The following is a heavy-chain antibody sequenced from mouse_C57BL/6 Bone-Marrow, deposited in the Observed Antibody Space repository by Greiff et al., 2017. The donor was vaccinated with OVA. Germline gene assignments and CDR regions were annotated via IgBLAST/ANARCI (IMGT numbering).Heavy chain of an antibody. CDR3: ASKNWAWFAY. CDR2: IDPSDSYT. Sequence: VQLQQPGAELVKPGASVKLSCKASGYTFTSYWMPWVKQRPGQGLEWIGEIDPSDSYTNYNQKFKGKATLTVDTSSSTAYMQLSSLTSEDSAVYYCASKNWAWFAYWGQGTLVTVSA. J-gene: IGHJ3*01. D-gene: IGHD4-1*01. V-gene: IGHV1-50*01. CDR1: GYTFTSYW.